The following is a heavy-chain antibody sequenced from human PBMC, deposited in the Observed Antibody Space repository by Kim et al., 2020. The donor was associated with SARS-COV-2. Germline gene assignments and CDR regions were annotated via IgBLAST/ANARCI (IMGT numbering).Heavy chain of an antibody. Sequence: SETLSLTCTVSGGSISSYYWSWIRQPPGKGLEWIGYIYYSGSTNYNPSLKSRVTISVDTSKNQFSLKLSSVTAADTAVYYCASLYGGHRDYWGQGTLVTVSS. J-gene: IGHJ4*02. CDR1: GGSISSYY. D-gene: IGHD3-16*01. V-gene: IGHV4-59*01. CDR3: ASLYGGHRDY. CDR2: IYYSGST.